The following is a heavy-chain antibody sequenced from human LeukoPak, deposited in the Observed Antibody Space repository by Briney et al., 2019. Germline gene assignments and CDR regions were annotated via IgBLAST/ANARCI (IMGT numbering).Heavy chain of an antibody. Sequence: GGSLRLSCAASGFTFSSYNFHWLRQAPGKGLEWLTVISYDGSYTSYGASVKGRFTVSRDNSQNTLYLQMNSLRAEDTAVYYCARDRTVGVPGRLYFDHWGQGVLVTVSS. V-gene: IGHV3-30*03. CDR1: GFTFSSYN. D-gene: IGHD1-26*01. CDR2: ISYDGSYT. CDR3: ARDRTVGVPGRLYFDH. J-gene: IGHJ4*02.